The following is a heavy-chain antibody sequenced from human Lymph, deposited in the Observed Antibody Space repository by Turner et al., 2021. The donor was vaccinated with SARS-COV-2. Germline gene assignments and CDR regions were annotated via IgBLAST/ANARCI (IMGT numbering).Heavy chain of an antibody. Sequence: QVQLVESGGGVVQPGRSRRLICSASGFTFSTYAIHWVRQAAGKGLEWVAVISYDGSNKYYADSVKGRFTISRDNSKNTLYLQMNSLRAEDTAVYYCARYGSGGYFYYGLDVWGQGTTVTVSS. CDR1: GFTFSTYA. V-gene: IGHV3-30*04. CDR2: ISYDGSNK. D-gene: IGHD3-10*01. CDR3: ARYGSGGYFYYGLDV. J-gene: IGHJ6*02.